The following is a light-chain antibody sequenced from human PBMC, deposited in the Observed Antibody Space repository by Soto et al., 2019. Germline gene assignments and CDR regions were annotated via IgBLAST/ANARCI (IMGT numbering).Light chain of an antibody. J-gene: IGKJ4*01. CDR1: QSISTY. V-gene: IGKV1-17*01. CDR2: ATS. CDR3: QQVNSYPLT. Sequence: DIQMTQSAPSLSASVGDRVTITCRASQSISTYVNWYQQKPGKAPNLLIYATSSLQSGVPSRFSGRGSGTEFTLTISSLQPEDFATYYCQQVNSYPLTFGGGTKVDIK.